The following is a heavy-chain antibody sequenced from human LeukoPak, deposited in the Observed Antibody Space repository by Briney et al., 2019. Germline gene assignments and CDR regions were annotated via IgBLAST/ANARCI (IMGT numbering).Heavy chain of an antibody. CDR1: GGSISSYY. Sequence: SETLSLTCTVSGGSISSYYWSWIRQPAGKGLEWIGRIYTSGSTNYNPSLKSRVTMSVGTSKNQFSLKLSSVTAADTAVYYCARGAFYGSGSSHYYGMDVWGQGTTVTVSS. D-gene: IGHD3-10*01. V-gene: IGHV4-4*07. J-gene: IGHJ6*02. CDR3: ARGAFYGSGSSHYYGMDV. CDR2: IYTSGST.